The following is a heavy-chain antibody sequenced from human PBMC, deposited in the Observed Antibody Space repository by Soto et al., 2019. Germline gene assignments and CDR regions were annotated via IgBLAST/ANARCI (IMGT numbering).Heavy chain of an antibody. J-gene: IGHJ6*02. CDR1: GYTFTGYY. CDR3: AREAYYGSGSPYGMDV. Sequence: ASVKVSCKASGYTFTGYYMHWVRQAPGQGLEWMGWIDPNSGGTNYAQKFQGWVTMTRDTSISTAYMELSRLRSDDTAVYYCAREAYYGSGSPYGMDVWGQGTTVTVS. CDR2: IDPNSGGT. V-gene: IGHV1-2*04. D-gene: IGHD3-10*01.